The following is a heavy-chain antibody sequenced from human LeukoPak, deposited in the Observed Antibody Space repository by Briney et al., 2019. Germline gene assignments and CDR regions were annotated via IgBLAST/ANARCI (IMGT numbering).Heavy chain of an antibody. CDR3: ARDPGSFVVVPAAMGDY. Sequence: GRSLRLSCAASGFTFSSYGMHWVRQAPGKGLEWVAVIWYDGSNKYYADSVKGRFTISRDNSKNTLYLQMNSLRAEDTAVYYCARDPGSFVVVPAAMGDYWGQGTLVTVSS. CDR1: GFTFSSYG. D-gene: IGHD2-2*01. J-gene: IGHJ4*02. CDR2: IWYDGSNK. V-gene: IGHV3-33*01.